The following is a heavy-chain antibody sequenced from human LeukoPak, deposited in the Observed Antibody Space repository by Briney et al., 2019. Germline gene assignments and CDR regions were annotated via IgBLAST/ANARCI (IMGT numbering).Heavy chain of an antibody. Sequence: PGGSLRLSCAASGFIFTDYWMNWVRQAPGRGLEWLASVKGDGSATSYVDSVKGRFTISRDNAKNSLYLQMNSLRAEDTAVYYCATGWYSSGWYFDYWGQGTLVTVSS. V-gene: IGHV3-7*01. CDR1: GFIFTDYW. CDR2: VKGDGSAT. J-gene: IGHJ4*02. D-gene: IGHD6-19*01. CDR3: ATGWYSSGWYFDY.